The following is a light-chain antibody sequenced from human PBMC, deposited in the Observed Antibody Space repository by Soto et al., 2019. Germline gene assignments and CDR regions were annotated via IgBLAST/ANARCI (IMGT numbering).Light chain of an antibody. V-gene: IGKV3-20*01. CDR1: QSVSSTS. CDR3: QQHGSSVT. Sequence: EIVLTQSPGTLSLSPGERATLSCRASQSVSSTSLAWYQQKPGQAPRLLIYGASSRATGIPDRVSGSGSGTDFTLTISRLEPEDFAVYYCQQHGSSVTFGQGTRLEIK. J-gene: IGKJ5*01. CDR2: GAS.